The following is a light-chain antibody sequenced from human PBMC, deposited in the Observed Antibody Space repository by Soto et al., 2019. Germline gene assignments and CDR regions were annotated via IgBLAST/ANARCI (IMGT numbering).Light chain of an antibody. CDR2: DVS. V-gene: IGLV2-14*01. J-gene: IGLJ2*01. Sequence: SALTQPASVSGSPGQSITISCTGTSRDVGDYNYVSWYQQHPGKAPKLMIYDVSNRPSGVSNRFSGSKSGNTASLTISGLQAEDEADYYCSSYTSSSTLVVFGGGTKLTVL. CDR3: SSYTSSSTLVV. CDR1: SRDVGDYNY.